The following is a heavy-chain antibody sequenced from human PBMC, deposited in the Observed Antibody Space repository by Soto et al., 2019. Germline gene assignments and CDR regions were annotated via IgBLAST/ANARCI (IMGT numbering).Heavy chain of an antibody. CDR1: GGSFSGYY. CDR3: ARVARGPYCSGGSCYHNWFDP. V-gene: IGHV4-34*01. Sequence: KASETLSLTCAVYGGSFSGYYWSWIRQPPGKGLEWIGEINHSGSTNYNPSLKSRVTISVDTSKNQFSLKLSSVTAADTAVYYCARVARGPYCSGGSCYHNWFDPWGQGTLVTVSS. CDR2: INHSGST. J-gene: IGHJ5*02. D-gene: IGHD2-15*01.